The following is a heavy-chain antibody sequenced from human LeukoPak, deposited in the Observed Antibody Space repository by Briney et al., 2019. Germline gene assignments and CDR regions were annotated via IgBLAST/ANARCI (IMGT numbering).Heavy chain of an antibody. J-gene: IGHJ4*02. D-gene: IGHD1-26*01. CDR3: AKDLSGSFDY. Sequence: TGGSLRLSCAASGFTFSIYAMSWVRQAPGKGLEWVSAISATDVRTYYADSVKGRFTISRDNSKRTLYLQMNSLRAEDTALYYCAKDLSGSFDYWGQGSLVTVFS. V-gene: IGHV3-23*01. CDR2: ISATDVRT. CDR1: GFTFSIYA.